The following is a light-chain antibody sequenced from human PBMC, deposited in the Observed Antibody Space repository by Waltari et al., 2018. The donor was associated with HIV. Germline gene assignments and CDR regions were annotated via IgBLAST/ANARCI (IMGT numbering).Light chain of an antibody. Sequence: QSVLAQPRSVSGTPGQRVNISCSGSSSNVRNNYVYWYQQVPGVAPKLLIYRNNQRPPGVPDRFSGAKSGTSASLAISGLRTEDEAEYYCAAWDDRLSGRLFGGGTKVTVL. CDR3: AAWDDRLSGRL. J-gene: IGLJ2*01. V-gene: IGLV1-47*01. CDR1: SSNVRNNY. CDR2: RNN.